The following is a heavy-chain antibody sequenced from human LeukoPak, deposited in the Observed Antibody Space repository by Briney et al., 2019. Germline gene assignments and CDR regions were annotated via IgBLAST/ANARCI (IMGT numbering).Heavy chain of an antibody. V-gene: IGHV4-30-4*01. CDR2: MYSSGST. CDR3: ARPYYYDSRIDP. Sequence: SETLSLTCTVSGVSISSGDYYWSWIRQPPGKGVEWIGYMYSSGSTYYNPSLKSRATISVDTSKNQFSLKLSSVTAADTAVYYCARPYYYDSRIDPWGQGTLVTVSS. J-gene: IGHJ5*02. CDR1: GVSISSGDYY. D-gene: IGHD3-22*01.